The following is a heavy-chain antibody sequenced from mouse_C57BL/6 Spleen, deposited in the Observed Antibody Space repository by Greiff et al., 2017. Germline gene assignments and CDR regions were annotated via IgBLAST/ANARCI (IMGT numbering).Heavy chain of an antibody. Sequence: DVHLVESGGGLVKPGGSLKLSCAASGFTFSDYGLHWVRQAPEKGLEWVAYISSGSSTIYYADTVKGRFTISRDNAKNTLFLQMTSLMSEDTAMYYCARGDYGSRDYWGQGTTLTVSS. D-gene: IGHD1-1*01. CDR3: ARGDYGSRDY. J-gene: IGHJ2*01. CDR2: ISSGSSTI. CDR1: GFTFSDYG. V-gene: IGHV5-17*01.